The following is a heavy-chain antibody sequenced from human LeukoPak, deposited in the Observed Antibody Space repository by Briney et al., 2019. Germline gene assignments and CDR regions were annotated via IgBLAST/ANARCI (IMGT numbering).Heavy chain of an antibody. CDR3: ARGRRRDGYNLVY. V-gene: IGHV1-69*05. J-gene: IGHJ4*02. CDR1: GGTFSSYA. CDR2: IIPIFGTA. Sequence: SVEVSCKASGGTFSSYAISWVRQAPGQGLEWMGGIIPIFGTANYAQKFQGRVTITTDESTSTAYMELSSLRSEDTAVYYCARGRRRDGYNLVYWGQGTLVTVSS. D-gene: IGHD5-24*01.